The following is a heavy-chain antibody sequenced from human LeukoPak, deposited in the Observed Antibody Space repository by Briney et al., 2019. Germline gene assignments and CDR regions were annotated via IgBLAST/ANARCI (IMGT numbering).Heavy chain of an antibody. J-gene: IGHJ4*02. D-gene: IGHD3-9*01. CDR3: ARGRPIRYDILTAYLPSFEH. CDR1: GYGFTGYY. CDR2: INPNSGGT. V-gene: IGHV1-2*02. Sequence: ASVKVSCKASGYGFTGYYIHWVRQAPGQGLEWMGWINPNSGGTNYAQKFQGRVTMTSDTSITTAYMEVSRLRSDDTAIYYCARGRPIRYDILTAYLPSFEHWGQGTLVTVSS.